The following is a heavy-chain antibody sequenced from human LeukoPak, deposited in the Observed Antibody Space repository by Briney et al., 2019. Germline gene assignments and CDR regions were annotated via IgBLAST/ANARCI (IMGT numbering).Heavy chain of an antibody. CDR2: ISYDDTNK. V-gene: IGHV3-30*18. Sequence: GGSLRPSCAASGFTFSSYGMSWVRQAPGKGLEWVAVISYDDTNKYYVDSVKGRFTISRDNSKNTLYLQMNSLRAEDTAVYYCAKDLDGITRDWFDPWGQGTLVTVSS. J-gene: IGHJ5*02. D-gene: IGHD3-10*01. CDR1: GFTFSSYG. CDR3: AKDLDGITRDWFDP.